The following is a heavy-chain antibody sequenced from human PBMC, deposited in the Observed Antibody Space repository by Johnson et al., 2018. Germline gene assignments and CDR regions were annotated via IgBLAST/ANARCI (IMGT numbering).Heavy chain of an antibody. CDR3: ATLFLGGAFDI. J-gene: IGHJ3*02. CDR1: GFAFSSYG. CDR2: IWYDGSQK. V-gene: IGHV3-33*01. D-gene: IGHD3-10*01. Sequence: QVQLVESGGGVVQPGRSLRLSCAASGFAFSSYGMHWVRQAPGKGLEWVAVIWYDGSQKYYADSVRGRFTISRDNSKNTLYLQMNSLRAEDTAVYYCATLFLGGAFDIWGQGTMVTVSS.